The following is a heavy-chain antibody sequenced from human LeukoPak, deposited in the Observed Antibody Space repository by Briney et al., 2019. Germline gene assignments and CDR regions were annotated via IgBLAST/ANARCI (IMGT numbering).Heavy chain of an antibody. D-gene: IGHD3-10*01. J-gene: IGHJ4*02. CDR3: VKSPRGAVWYYFDY. CDR2: INWNSDTI. CDR1: GFTFDDYG. Sequence: GGSLRLSCAASGFTFDDYGMSWVRQAPGKGLEWVSGINWNSDTIKYADSVKGRFTISRDNAKSSLYLQMNSLRAEDMALYYCVKSPRGAVWYYFDYWGQGTLVTVSS. V-gene: IGHV3-20*04.